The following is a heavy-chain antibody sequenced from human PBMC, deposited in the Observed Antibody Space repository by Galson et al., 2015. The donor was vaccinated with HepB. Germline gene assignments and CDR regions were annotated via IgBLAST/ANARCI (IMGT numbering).Heavy chain of an antibody. CDR3: AKSSGPVLSGDAFDI. J-gene: IGHJ3*02. CDR1: GFTFSNYA. V-gene: IGHV3-23*01. CDR2: ISGSGGST. D-gene: IGHD6-19*01. Sequence: SLRLSCAASGFTFSNYAMSWVRQAPGKGLEWVSAISGSGGSTYYADSVKGRFTISRDNSKNTLYLQMNSLRAEDTAVYYCAKSSGPVLSGDAFDIWGQGTMVTVSS.